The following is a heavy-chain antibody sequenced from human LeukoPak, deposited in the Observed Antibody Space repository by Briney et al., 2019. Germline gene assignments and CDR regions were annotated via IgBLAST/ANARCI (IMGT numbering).Heavy chain of an antibody. CDR1: GFTFSSYG. D-gene: IGHD3-9*01. J-gene: IGHJ5*02. Sequence: GGSLRLSCAASGFTFSSYGMHWVRQAPGKGLEWVAVISYDGSNKYYADSVKGRFTISTDNSKNTLYLQMNSLRAEDTAVYYCAKEGYRYFGPAADSWGQGTLVTVSS. V-gene: IGHV3-30*18. CDR3: AKEGYRYFGPAADS. CDR2: ISYDGSNK.